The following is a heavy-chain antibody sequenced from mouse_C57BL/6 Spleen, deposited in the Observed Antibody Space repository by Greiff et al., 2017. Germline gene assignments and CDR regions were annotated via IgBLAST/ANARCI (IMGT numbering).Heavy chain of an antibody. CDR1: GYTFTDYY. D-gene: IGHD2-1*01. Sequence: VQLQQSGPELVKPGASVKISCKASGYTFTDYYMNWVKQSHGKSLEWIGDINPNNGGTSYNQKFKGKATLTVDKSSSTAYMELRSLTSEDSAVYYCARGGGPYGNYEAWFAYWGQGTLVTVSA. CDR2: INPNNGGT. J-gene: IGHJ3*01. CDR3: ARGGGPYGNYEAWFAY. V-gene: IGHV1-26*01.